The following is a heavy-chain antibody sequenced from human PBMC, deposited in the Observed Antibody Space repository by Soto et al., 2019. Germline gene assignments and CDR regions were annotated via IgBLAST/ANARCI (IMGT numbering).Heavy chain of an antibody. V-gene: IGHV3-15*01. Sequence: EVQLVESGGGLVKPGGSLRLSCAGSGFTFSNAWMSWVRRAPGKGLEWVGRIKSDAYGGAIDYAEPVKGRCTISTDASKNTLFLQMHNLRAEDTAVYSCTTTTGRLEPPKNDFWGQGTPVIVSS. CDR1: GFTFSNAW. J-gene: IGHJ4*02. CDR2: IKSDAYGGAI. CDR3: TTTTGRLEPPKNDF. D-gene: IGHD4-4*01.